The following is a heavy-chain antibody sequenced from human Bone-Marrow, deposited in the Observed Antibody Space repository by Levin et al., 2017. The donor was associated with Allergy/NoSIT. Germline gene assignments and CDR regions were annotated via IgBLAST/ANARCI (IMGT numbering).Heavy chain of an antibody. CDR2: ITPILGRT. J-gene: IGHJ6*02. D-gene: IGHD2-15*01. Sequence: SVKVSCKASGGNFRSNTITWVRQAPGQGLEWMGWITPILGRTDYAPKLQGRITITADKSADTAYMELISLKSEDTAVYYCARGDIVVVVAASSFFGLDVWGQGTIVTVSS. CDR1: GGNFRSNT. V-gene: IGHV1-69*08. CDR3: ARGDIVVVVAASSFFGLDV.